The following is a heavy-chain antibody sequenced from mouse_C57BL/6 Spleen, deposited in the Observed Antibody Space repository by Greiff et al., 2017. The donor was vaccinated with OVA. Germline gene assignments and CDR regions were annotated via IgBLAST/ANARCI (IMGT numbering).Heavy chain of an antibody. V-gene: IGHV1-50*01. Sequence: VQLQQPGAELVKPGASVKLSCKASGYTFTSYWMQWVKQRPGQGLEWIGEIDPSDSYTNYNQKFKGKATLTVDTSSSTAYMQLSSLTSEDSAVYYCARYYGSSSFADWGQGTLVTVSA. CDR1: GYTFTSYW. CDR3: ARYYGSSSFAD. J-gene: IGHJ3*01. D-gene: IGHD1-1*01. CDR2: IDPSDSYT.